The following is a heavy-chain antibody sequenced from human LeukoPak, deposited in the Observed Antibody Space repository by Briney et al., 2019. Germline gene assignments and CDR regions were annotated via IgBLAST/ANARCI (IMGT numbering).Heavy chain of an antibody. V-gene: IGHV4-30-4*01. J-gene: IGHJ5*02. CDR1: GGSISSGDYY. Sequence: SETLSLTCTVSGGSISSGDYYWSWIRQPPGKGLEWIGYIYYSGSTYYNPSLKSRVTISVDTSKNQFSLKLSSVTAADTAVYYCARAVFDSSGYYYARGNWFDPWGQGTLVTVSS. D-gene: IGHD3-22*01. CDR2: IYYSGST. CDR3: ARAVFDSSGYYYARGNWFDP.